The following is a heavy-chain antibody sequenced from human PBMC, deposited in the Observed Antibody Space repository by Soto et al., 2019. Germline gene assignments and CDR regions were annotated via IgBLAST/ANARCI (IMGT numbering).Heavy chain of an antibody. D-gene: IGHD6-19*01. CDR1: GFTFRSYG. CDR2: ISADGIDK. V-gene: IGHV3-30*18. CDR3: AEGTAVARQHFAN. Sequence: QVQLVESGGGVVQPERSLGLSCAASGFTFRSYGMHWVRQAPGKGVEWVAAISADGIDKYYADSVQGRFTISRDNSKNALYLQMNSLRPEDTAVYYCAEGTAVARQHFANWGQGTLVTVSS. J-gene: IGHJ4*02.